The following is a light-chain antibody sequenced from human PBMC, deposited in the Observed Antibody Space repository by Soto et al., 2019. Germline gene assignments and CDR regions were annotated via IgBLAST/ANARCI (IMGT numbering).Light chain of an antibody. CDR2: LNSDGSH. CDR3: QTWGTGIGV. CDR1: SGHSSYA. Sequence: QLVLTQSPSASASLGASVKLTCTLSSGHSSYAITWHQQQPEKGPRYLMKLNSDGSHSKGDGIPDRFSGSSSGAERYLTISSLQSEDEADYYCQTWGTGIGVFGGVTKLTVL. J-gene: IGLJ3*02. V-gene: IGLV4-69*02.